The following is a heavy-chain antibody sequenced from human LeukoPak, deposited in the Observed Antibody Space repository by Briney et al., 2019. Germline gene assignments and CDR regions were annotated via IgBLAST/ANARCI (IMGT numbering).Heavy chain of an antibody. D-gene: IGHD3-10*01. CDR1: GGSISSYY. CDR3: VRGYYGSGSSYPPIYYYYYMDV. J-gene: IGHJ6*03. V-gene: IGHV4-59*01. CDR2: IYYSGST. Sequence: SETLSLTCTVSGGSISSYYWSWIRQPPGKGLEWIGYIYYSGSTNYNPSLKSRVTISVDTSKNQFSLKLSSVTAADTAVYYCVRGYYGSGSSYPPIYYYYYMDVWGKGTTVTISS.